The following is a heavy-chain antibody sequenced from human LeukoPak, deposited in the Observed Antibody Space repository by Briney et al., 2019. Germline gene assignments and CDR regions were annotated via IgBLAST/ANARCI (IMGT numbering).Heavy chain of an antibody. CDR1: GGSISSSSYY. V-gene: IGHV4-39*01. J-gene: IGHJ3*02. Sequence: PSETLSLTCTVSGGSISSSSYYWGWIRQPPGKGLEWIGSIYYSGSTYYNPSPKSRVTISVETSKNQVSLKLSSVTAADTAVYYCASERYFDWLLFALDAFDIWGQGTMVTVSS. CDR3: ASERYFDWLLFALDAFDI. D-gene: IGHD3-9*01. CDR2: IYYSGST.